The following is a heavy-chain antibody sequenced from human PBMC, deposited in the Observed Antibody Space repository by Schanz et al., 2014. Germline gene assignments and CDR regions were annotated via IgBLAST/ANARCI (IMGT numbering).Heavy chain of an antibody. V-gene: IGHV3-23*01. Sequence: EVQLLDSGGGLVQPGGSLRLSCAASGFTFSTYAMSWVRQAPGTGLEWVSAISGSGGSTYYADSVKGRFTISRDNSKNTLYLQMNSLRAEDTAVFYCAKGMGYCSGGTCYDYYYYGLDVWGQGTTVTVSS. CDR1: GFTFSTYA. D-gene: IGHD2-15*01. CDR3: AKGMGYCSGGTCYDYYYYGLDV. CDR2: ISGSGGST. J-gene: IGHJ6*02.